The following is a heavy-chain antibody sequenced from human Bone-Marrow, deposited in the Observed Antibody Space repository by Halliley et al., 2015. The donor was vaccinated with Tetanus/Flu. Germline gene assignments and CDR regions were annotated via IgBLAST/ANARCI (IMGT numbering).Heavy chain of an antibody. Sequence: GNSPYSGTPTYNPSLKGRLIMSVDTSKNHFSLRLSSVTAADTAVYYCARLKASTDTTVAGSFDVWGQGPLVTVSS. D-gene: IGHD6-19*01. J-gene: IGHJ4*02. CDR3: ARLKASTDTTVAGSFDV. CDR2: SPYSGTP. V-gene: IGHV4-31*02.